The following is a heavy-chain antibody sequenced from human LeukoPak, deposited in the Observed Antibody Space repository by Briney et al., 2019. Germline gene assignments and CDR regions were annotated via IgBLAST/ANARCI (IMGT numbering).Heavy chain of an antibody. CDR2: IRGSGGRT. Sequence: GGSLRLSCAASGFTFSSSGMSWVRQAPGKGLEWVSTIRGSGGRTHYADSVKGRLTISRDNSKGTLYLQINSLRVDDTAVYYCAKAVNYGLDPFDYWGQGILVTVSS. J-gene: IGHJ4*02. CDR1: GFTFSSSG. D-gene: IGHD5-24*01. V-gene: IGHV3-23*01. CDR3: AKAVNYGLDPFDY.